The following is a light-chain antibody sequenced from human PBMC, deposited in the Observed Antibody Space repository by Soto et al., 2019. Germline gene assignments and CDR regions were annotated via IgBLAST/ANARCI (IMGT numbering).Light chain of an antibody. J-gene: IGLJ2*01. Sequence: QSALTQPTSASGSPGQSVTISCTGTSSDVGGYNYVSWYQQHPGKAPKLMIYEVSKRPSGVPDRFSGSKSGNTASLTVSGLQAEDEADYYCSSYAGSNNLPVVFGGGTKLTVL. CDR1: SSDVGGYNY. CDR2: EVS. V-gene: IGLV2-8*01. CDR3: SSYAGSNNLPVV.